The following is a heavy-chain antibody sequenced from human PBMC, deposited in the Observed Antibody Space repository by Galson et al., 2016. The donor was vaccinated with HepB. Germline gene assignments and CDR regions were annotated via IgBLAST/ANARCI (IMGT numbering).Heavy chain of an antibody. V-gene: IGHV3-7*01. Sequence: SLRLSCAASGFTFSRSWMSWVRQAPGKGLEWVANIKQDGSEKYYVDSVKGRFTISRDNSKKTLYLQMNSRRAEDTAVYYCAKVPSMVRGLWGQGTMVTVSS. CDR2: IKQDGSEK. J-gene: IGHJ3*01. CDR1: GFTFSRSW. D-gene: IGHD3-10*01. CDR3: AKVPSMVRGL.